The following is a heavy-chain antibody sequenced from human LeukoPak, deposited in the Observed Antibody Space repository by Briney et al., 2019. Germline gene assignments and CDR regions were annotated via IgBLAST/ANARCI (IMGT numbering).Heavy chain of an antibody. D-gene: IGHD2-21*01. Sequence: GGSLRLSCAASGFTFSSYNMNWVRQAPGKGLEWVSFISSSSSYIYYSDSVKGRFTISRDNAMNSLYLQMNSLRAEDTAVYYCAREIPVTPVCFDYWGQGTLVTVSP. CDR1: GFTFSSYN. J-gene: IGHJ4*02. CDR3: AREIPVTPVCFDY. V-gene: IGHV3-21*01. CDR2: ISSSSSYI.